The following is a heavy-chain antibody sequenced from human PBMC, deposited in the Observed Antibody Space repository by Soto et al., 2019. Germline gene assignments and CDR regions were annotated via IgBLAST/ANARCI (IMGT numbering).Heavy chain of an antibody. J-gene: IGHJ5*02. V-gene: IGHV4-31*03. D-gene: IGHD3-22*01. CDR2: IYYSGST. CDR1: GGSISSGGYY. CDR3: ARVLRKYDSSGYHNWFDP. Sequence: PSETLSLTCTVSGGSISSGGYYWSWIRQHPGKGLEWIGYIYYSGSTYYNPSLKSRVTISVDTSKNQFSLKLSSVTAADTAVYYCARVLRKYDSSGYHNWFDPWGQGTLVTVLL.